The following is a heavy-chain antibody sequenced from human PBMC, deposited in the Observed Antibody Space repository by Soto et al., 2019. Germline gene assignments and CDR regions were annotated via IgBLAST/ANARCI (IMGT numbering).Heavy chain of an antibody. J-gene: IGHJ4*02. Sequence: EVQLVESGGGLVQPGGSLRLSCAVSGFTFSSFWMHWVRQAPGEGLVWVSRINTDGSSTSYADSVKGRFTISRDNAKNTLYLQINSLRVEDTAMYYCAKRGVDTFGLSYWGQGTLVNVSS. CDR2: INTDGSST. CDR3: AKRGVDTFGLSY. D-gene: IGHD3-10*01. V-gene: IGHV3-74*01. CDR1: GFTFSSFW.